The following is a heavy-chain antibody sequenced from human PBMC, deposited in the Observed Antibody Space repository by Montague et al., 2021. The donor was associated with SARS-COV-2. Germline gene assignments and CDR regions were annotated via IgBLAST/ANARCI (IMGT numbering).Heavy chain of an antibody. CDR2: IYYSGTT. J-gene: IGHJ4*02. D-gene: IGHD3-10*01. CDR1: SGSIISSGYY. Sequence: SETLSLTCSVSSGSIISSGYYWGWNRQPPGKELEWIGNIYYSGTTYYNPSLQSRGTISVDTSKNHLSLRLSSVTAADTAVYFCARGVIRGVTTPFDYWGQGSQVTVSS. V-gene: IGHV4-39*02. CDR3: ARGVIRGVTTPFDY.